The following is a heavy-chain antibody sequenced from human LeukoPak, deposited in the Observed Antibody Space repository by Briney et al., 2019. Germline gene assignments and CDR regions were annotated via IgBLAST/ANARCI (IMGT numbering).Heavy chain of an antibody. CDR2: INSDGSST. CDR3: ARRPHYGSATEGYGMDV. V-gene: IGHV3-74*01. J-gene: IGHJ6*02. D-gene: IGHD3-10*01. Sequence: PGGSLRLSCAASGFTFSSYWMHWVRQAPGKGLVWVSRINSDGSSTSYADSVKGRFTISRDNAKNTLYLQMNSLRAEDTAVYYCARRPHYGSATEGYGMDVWGQGTTVTVSS. CDR1: GFTFSSYW.